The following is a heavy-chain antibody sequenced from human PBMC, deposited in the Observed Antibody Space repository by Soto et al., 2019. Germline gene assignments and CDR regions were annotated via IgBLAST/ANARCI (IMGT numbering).Heavy chain of an antibody. V-gene: IGHV1-46*01. Sequence: ASVKVSCKASGYPFTTYHLHWVRHAPGQGLEWMGIVYVTGTGTRSAQKFQGRLTMTRDRSTSTVYMELSSLRSEDTAVYYCARPEGYGSGSYYFDSWGQGTLVTVYS. CDR1: GYPFTTYH. CDR2: VYVTGTGT. CDR3: ARPEGYGSGSYYFDS. J-gene: IGHJ4*02. D-gene: IGHD3-10*01.